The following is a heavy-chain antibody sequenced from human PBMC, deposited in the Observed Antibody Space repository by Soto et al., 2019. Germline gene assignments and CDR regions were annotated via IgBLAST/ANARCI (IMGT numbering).Heavy chain of an antibody. D-gene: IGHD3-10*01. V-gene: IGHV4-31*03. Sequence: QVQLQESGPGLVKPSQTLSLTCTVSGDSISRGGYYWSLIRQHPGKGLEWIGYIYYTGTTYYNPSLNSRVSISVDTSIHQFSLKESSETAADTAVYYGARDPAGRGDYFDYWGRGTLVNLSS. CDR3: ARDPAGRGDYFDY. CDR1: GDSISRGGYY. CDR2: IYYTGTT. J-gene: IGHJ4*02.